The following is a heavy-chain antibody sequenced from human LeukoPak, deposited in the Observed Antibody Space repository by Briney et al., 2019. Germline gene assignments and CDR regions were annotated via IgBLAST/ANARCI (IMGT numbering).Heavy chain of an antibody. D-gene: IGHD1-26*01. CDR1: GSTFSGTA. CDR2: IRNKANSYAT. J-gene: IGHJ4*02. V-gene: IGHV3-73*01. CDR3: TSNSGSYPDY. Sequence: GGSLRLSCAASGSTFSGTAMHWVRQASGKGLEWVGRIRNKANSYATAYAASVKGRFTISRDDSKNTAYVQINSLKTEDTAVYYCTSNSGSYPDYWGQGTLVTVSS.